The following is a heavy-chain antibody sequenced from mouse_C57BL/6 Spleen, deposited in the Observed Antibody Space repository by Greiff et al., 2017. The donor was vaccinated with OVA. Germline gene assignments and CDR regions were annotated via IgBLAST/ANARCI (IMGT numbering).Heavy chain of an antibody. CDR2: IYPGDGDT. D-gene: IGHD1-1*01. J-gene: IGHJ2*01. CDR1: GYAFSSSW. Sequence: VHLVESGPELVKPGASVKISCKASGYAFSSSWMNWVKQRPGKGLEWIGRIYPGDGDTNYNGKFKGKATLTADKSSSTAYMQLSSLTSEDSAVYFCANYGSSYLDYWGQGTTLTVSS. CDR3: ANYGSSYLDY. V-gene: IGHV1-82*01.